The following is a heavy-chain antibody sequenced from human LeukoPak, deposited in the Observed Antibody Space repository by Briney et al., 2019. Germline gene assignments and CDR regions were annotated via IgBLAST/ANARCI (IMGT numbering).Heavy chain of an antibody. D-gene: IGHD4-17*01. Sequence: GGSLRLSCAASGFTFSSYAMHWVRQAPGKGLEWVAVISYDGSNKYYADSVKGRFTISRDNSKNTLYLQMNSLRAEDTAVYYCAKDLDHDYDDYGLDYWGQGTLVTVSS. CDR1: GFTFSSYA. J-gene: IGHJ4*02. CDR2: ISYDGSNK. V-gene: IGHV3-30*04. CDR3: AKDLDHDYDDYGLDY.